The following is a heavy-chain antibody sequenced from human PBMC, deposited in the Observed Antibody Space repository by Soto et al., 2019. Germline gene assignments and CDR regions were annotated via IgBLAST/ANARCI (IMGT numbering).Heavy chain of an antibody. Sequence: SETLSLTCTVSGGSISSYSWSWVRQPPGKGLEWIWSIYYSGSTNYNPSLKSRVTISVDTSKNQFSLKLSSVTAADTAVYYCARDRRHCDFWSGYDYYYYYRMDVWGQGTTVTVSS. CDR2: IYYSGST. D-gene: IGHD3-3*01. CDR1: GGSISSYS. V-gene: IGHV4-59*01. CDR3: ARDRRHCDFWSGYDYYYYYRMDV. J-gene: IGHJ6*02.